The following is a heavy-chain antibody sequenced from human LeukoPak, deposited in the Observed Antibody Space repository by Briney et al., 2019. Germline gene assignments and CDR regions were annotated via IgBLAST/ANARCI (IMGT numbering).Heavy chain of an antibody. V-gene: IGHV4-59*08. D-gene: IGHD3-10*01. CDR2: IYYSGST. CDR3: ARHYYGSGSYYSNVDY. CDR1: GGSMSSYY. J-gene: IGHJ4*02. Sequence: SETLSLTCTVSGGSMSSYYWSWIRQPPGKGLEWIGYIYYSGSTNYHPSLKSRVTISVDTSKNQFSLKLSSVTAADTAVYYCARHYYGSGSYYSNVDYWGQGTLVTVSS.